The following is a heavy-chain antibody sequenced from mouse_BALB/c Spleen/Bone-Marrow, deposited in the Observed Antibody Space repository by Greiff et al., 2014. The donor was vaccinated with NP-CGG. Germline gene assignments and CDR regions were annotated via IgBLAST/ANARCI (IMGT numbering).Heavy chain of an antibody. D-gene: IGHD1-1*01. J-gene: IGHJ2*01. V-gene: IGHV2-6-5*01. CDR3: AKHDTTVVVDY. CDR1: GFSLTDYG. Sequence: QVQLKESGPGLVAPSQSLSITCTVSGFSLTDYGVSWIRQPPGKGLEWLGVIWGGGITYYNSTLKPRLSISKDSSKSQVFLKMNSLQTDDTAMYYCAKHDTTVVVDYWGQGTTLTVSS. CDR2: IWGGGIT.